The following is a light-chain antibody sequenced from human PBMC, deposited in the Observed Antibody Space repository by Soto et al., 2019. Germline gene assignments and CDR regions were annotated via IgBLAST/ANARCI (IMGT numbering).Light chain of an antibody. V-gene: IGKV3-15*01. Sequence: ILMTQSPVILSVSPGERATLSCRASQSVSNKLAWYQQRPGRAPSLLIYGASTRATGIPARFSGSGSGTEFTLTISSLQSEDFAVYYCQQYNQWPQFTFGPGTRVDIE. J-gene: IGKJ3*01. CDR1: QSVSNK. CDR3: QQYNQWPQFT. CDR2: GAS.